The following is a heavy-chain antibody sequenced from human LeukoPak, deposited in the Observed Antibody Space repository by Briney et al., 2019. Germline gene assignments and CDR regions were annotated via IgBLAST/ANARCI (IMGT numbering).Heavy chain of an antibody. CDR3: ARGPGSSSYFDY. D-gene: IGHD6-6*01. J-gene: IGHJ4*02. V-gene: IGHV4-34*01. CDR2: INSSGIT. CDR1: SGSFSGYY. Sequence: PSETLSLTCDVNSGSFSGYYWTWIRQAPGKGLEWIGEINSSGITNYNPSLKSRVTISVDTSKNQFSLRLSSVTAADTAVYYCARGPGSSSYFDYRGQGTLVTVSS.